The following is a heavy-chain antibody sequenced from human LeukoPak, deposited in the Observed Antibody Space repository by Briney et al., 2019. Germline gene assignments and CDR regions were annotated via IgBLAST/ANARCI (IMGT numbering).Heavy chain of an antibody. CDR3: AAGQKTYYDFWAKMDYYYYGMDV. CDR1: GYTFTSYG. V-gene: IGHV1-18*01. D-gene: IGHD3-3*01. CDR2: ISAYNGNT. J-gene: IGHJ6*02. Sequence: GASVKVSCKASGYTFTSYGISWVRQAPGQGLEWMVWISAYNGNTNYAQKLQGRVTMTTDTSTSTAYMELRSLRSDDTAVYYCAAGQKTYYDFWAKMDYYYYGMDVWGQGTTVTVSS.